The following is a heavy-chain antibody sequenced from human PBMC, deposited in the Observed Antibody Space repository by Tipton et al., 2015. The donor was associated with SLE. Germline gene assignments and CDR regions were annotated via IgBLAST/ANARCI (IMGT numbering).Heavy chain of an antibody. CDR3: ARDRVVVVPTVYNWFDP. V-gene: IGHV4-39*07. D-gene: IGHD2-2*01. CDR1: GGSVFIGSSSY. CDR2: IYNTGNT. J-gene: IGHJ5*02. Sequence: TLSLTCTVSGGSVFIGSSSYCGWIRQPPGKGLEWIGSIYNTGNTYYNASLKSRVTISVDTSKNQFSLRLRSVTAADTAAYYCARDRVVVVPTVYNWFDPWGQGTLVTVSS.